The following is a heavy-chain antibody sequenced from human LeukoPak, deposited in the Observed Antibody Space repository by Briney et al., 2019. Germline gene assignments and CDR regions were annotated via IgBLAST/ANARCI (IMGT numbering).Heavy chain of an antibody. J-gene: IGHJ4*02. CDR2: ISGSGTTT. D-gene: IGHD3-10*01. CDR1: GFTFSSYA. CDR3: AKAVRYYGSGSYYNAD. Sequence: PGGSLRLSCAAPGFTFSSYAMSWVRQAPGKGLEWVSAISGSGTTTYYADSVKGRFTISRDNSKNTLYLQMNSLRAEDTAVYYCAKAVRYYGSGSYYNADWGQGTLVTVSS. V-gene: IGHV3-23*01.